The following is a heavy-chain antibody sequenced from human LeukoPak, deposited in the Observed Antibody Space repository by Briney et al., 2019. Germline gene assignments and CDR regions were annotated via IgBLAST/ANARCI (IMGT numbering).Heavy chain of an antibody. CDR2: IYPCDSAT. CDR3: ARFSGATVVTSRFGFDY. J-gene: IGHJ4*02. CDR1: GYSFTSYW. D-gene: IGHD4-23*01. Sequence: GESLKISCKGSGYSFTSYWIGLVRQMPGKGLELMGIIYPCDSATRYSPSFQGQVTISADKSISTAYLQWSSLKASDTAMYYCARFSGATVVTSRFGFDYWGQGTLVTVSS. V-gene: IGHV5-51*01.